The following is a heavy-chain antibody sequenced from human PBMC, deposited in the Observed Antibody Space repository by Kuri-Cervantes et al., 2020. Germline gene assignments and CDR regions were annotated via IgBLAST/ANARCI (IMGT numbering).Heavy chain of an antibody. CDR2: IWYDGSNK. CDR3: AKDGYPDDCGDYSWPNY. J-gene: IGHJ4*02. CDR1: GFTFSSYG. D-gene: IGHD4-17*01. Sequence: GESLKISCAASGFTFSSYGMHWVRQAPGKGLEWVAVIWYDGSNKYYADSVKGRFTISRDNSKNTLYLQMNSLRAEDTAVYYCAKDGYPDDCGDYSWPNYWGQGTLVTVSS. V-gene: IGHV3-30*02.